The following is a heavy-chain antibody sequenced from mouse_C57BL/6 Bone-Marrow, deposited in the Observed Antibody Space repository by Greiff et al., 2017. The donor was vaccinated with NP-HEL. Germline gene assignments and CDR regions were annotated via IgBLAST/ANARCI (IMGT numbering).Heavy chain of an antibody. V-gene: IGHV14-4*01. Sequence: VQLQQSGAELVRPGASVKLSCTASGFNIKDDYMHWVKQRPEQGLEWIGWIDPENGDTEYASKFQGKATITADTSSNTAYLQLSSLTSEDTAVYYCTTGGSSSFAYWGQGTLVTVSA. J-gene: IGHJ3*01. D-gene: IGHD1-1*01. CDR2: IDPENGDT. CDR1: GFNIKDDY. CDR3: TTGGSSSFAY.